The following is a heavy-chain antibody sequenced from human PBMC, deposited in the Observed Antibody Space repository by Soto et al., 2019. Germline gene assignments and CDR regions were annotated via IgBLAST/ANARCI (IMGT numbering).Heavy chain of an antibody. J-gene: IGHJ4*02. V-gene: IGHV1-3*01. CDR1: GYTFTTYA. CDR2: INAGNGTT. D-gene: IGHD3-10*01. CDR3: ARDMGFGLSDY. Sequence: QVQLVQSGAEVKKPGASVKVSCKASGYTFTTYAIDWVRQAPGQRLEWMGWINAGNGTTKYSQKFLGRVTITRDTSASPAYMELSSLRSEDTAVYYCARDMGFGLSDYWCQGILVTVSS.